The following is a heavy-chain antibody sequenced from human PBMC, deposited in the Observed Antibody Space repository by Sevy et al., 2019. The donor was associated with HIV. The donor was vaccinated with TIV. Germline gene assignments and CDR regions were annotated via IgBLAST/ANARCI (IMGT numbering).Heavy chain of an antibody. CDR3: VRAKFGSVLGDALDI. CDR1: GASITISTW. Sequence: SLTCAVSGASITISTWWGWVRQPPGKGLEWIGEIHHTGSTNSNPSLKTRVTLSVDKSKNQFSLNLNSVTAADTAVYYCVRAKFGSVLGDALDIWGQGTMVTVSS. CDR2: IHHTGST. V-gene: IGHV4-4*02. J-gene: IGHJ3*02. D-gene: IGHD6-25*01.